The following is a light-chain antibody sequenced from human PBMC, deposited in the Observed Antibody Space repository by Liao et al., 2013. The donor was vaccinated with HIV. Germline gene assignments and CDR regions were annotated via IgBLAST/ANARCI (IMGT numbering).Light chain of an antibody. CDR1: KLDTKY. J-gene: IGLJ2*01. V-gene: IGLV3-1*01. CDR3: QAWDSSADVV. CDR2: QDN. Sequence: SFALTQPPSMSVSPGQTASITCSGDKLDTKYVSWYQKRPGQTPALVISQDNKRPSGIPERFSASNSGDTATLTISGTQATDEADYFCQAWDSSADVVFGGGTKLTVL.